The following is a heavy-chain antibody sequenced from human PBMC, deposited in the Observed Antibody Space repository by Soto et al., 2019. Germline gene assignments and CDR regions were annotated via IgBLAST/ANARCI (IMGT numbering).Heavy chain of an antibody. V-gene: IGHV1-18*01. Sequence: QVQLVQSGAEVKKPGASGKVSCKASGYTFSRSGISWVRQAPGQGLEWMGWINGYNGNTNYTQKMQGRITMTTDTPTSTAYMELRSLRSDDTAGYYCARMGDVPYYYYGMDVWGQGTTVIVSS. J-gene: IGHJ6*02. CDR3: ARMGDVPYYYYGMDV. CDR1: GYTFSRSG. CDR2: INGYNGNT. D-gene: IGHD3-16*01.